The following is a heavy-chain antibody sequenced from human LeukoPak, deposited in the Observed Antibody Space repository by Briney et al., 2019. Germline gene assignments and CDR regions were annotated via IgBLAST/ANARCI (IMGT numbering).Heavy chain of an antibody. CDR3: ARDGLYYYDSSAP. V-gene: IGHV4-34*01. J-gene: IGHJ5*02. CDR2: INHSGST. D-gene: IGHD3-22*01. Sequence: SETLSLTCAVYGGSFSGYYWSWIRQPPGKGLEWIGEINHSGSTNYNPSLKSRVTISVDTSKNQFSLKLSSVTAADTAVYYCARDGLYYYDSSAPWGQGTLVTVSS. CDR1: GGSFSGYY.